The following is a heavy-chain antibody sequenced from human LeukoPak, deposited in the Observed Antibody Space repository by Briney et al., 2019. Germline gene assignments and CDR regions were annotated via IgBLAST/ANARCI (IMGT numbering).Heavy chain of an antibody. CDR1: GGSFSGYY. J-gene: IGHJ4*02. CDR2: INHSGST. CDR3: ARGRYYYGSGSSDY. D-gene: IGHD3-10*01. Sequence: SETLSLTCAVYGGSFSGYYWSLIRQPPGKGLEWIGEINHSGSTNYNPSLKSRVTISVDTSKNQFSLKLSSVTAADTAVYYCARGRYYYGSGSSDYWGQGTLVTVSS. V-gene: IGHV4-34*01.